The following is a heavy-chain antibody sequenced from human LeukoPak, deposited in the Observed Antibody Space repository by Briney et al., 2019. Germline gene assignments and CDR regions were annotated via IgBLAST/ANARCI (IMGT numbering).Heavy chain of an antibody. CDR3: AKDYTIFGVGLWDY. V-gene: IGHV3-21*04. D-gene: IGHD3-3*01. Sequence: PGGSLRLSCAASGFTFSSYGMNWVRQAPGKGLEWVSSISSSSYYIYFADSVKGRFTISRDNAKNSLYLQMNSLRTEDTALYYCAKDYTIFGVGLWDYWGQGTLVTVSS. CDR1: GFTFSSYG. J-gene: IGHJ4*02. CDR2: ISSSSYYI.